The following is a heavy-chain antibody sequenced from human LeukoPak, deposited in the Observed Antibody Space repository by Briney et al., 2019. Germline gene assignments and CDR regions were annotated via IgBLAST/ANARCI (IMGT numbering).Heavy chain of an antibody. D-gene: IGHD3-22*01. CDR1: GFTFTSSA. CDR3: AAYYDSSGYYPSLAFDI. CDR2: IVVGGGNT. V-gene: IGHV1-58*01. J-gene: IGHJ3*02. Sequence: ASVKVSCKASGFTFTSSAVQWVRQARGQRLEWIGWIVVGGGNTNYAQKFQERVTITRDLSTNTAYMELTSLRSEDTAVYYCAAYYDSSGYYPSLAFDIWGQGTMVTVSS.